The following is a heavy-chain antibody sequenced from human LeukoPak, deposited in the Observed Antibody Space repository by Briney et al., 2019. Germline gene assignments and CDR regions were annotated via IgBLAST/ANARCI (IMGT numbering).Heavy chain of an antibody. CDR3: ARTLSRPPDIVVVPAAREHHFDY. CDR1: GGSISSGGYY. V-gene: IGHV4-31*03. CDR2: IYYSGST. D-gene: IGHD2-2*01. Sequence: SETLSLTCTVSGGSISSGGYYWSWIRQHPGKGLEWIGYIYYSGSTYYNPSLKSRVTISVDTSKNQFSLKLSSVTAADTAVYYCARTLSRPPDIVVVPAAREHHFDYWGQGTLVTVSS. J-gene: IGHJ4*02.